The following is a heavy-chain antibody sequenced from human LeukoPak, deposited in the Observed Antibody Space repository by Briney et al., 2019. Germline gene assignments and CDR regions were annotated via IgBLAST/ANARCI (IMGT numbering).Heavy chain of an antibody. D-gene: IGHD3-3*01. Sequence: RGSLRLSCLASGFTARSNYRSWVPQPPGKGLKWDSVTYSGGSTYYAASVKGRFTISRDNSKNTLYLQMNSLSAEDTAVYYRASTNRVWSGPGLYFDFWGQGTLVTVSS. J-gene: IGHJ4*02. CDR1: GFTARSNY. CDR2: TYSGGST. V-gene: IGHV3-53*01. CDR3: ASTNRVWSGPGLYFDF.